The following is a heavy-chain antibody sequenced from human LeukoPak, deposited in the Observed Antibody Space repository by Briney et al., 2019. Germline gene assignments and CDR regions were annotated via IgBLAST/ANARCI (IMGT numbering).Heavy chain of an antibody. CDR2: ISSSSSYI. V-gene: IGHV3-11*06. D-gene: IGHD3-22*01. J-gene: IGHJ3*02. CDR1: GFSFSDSY. Sequence: GGSLRLSCVVYGFSFSDSYMTWIRQTPGKGLEWVSSISSSSSYIYFADSVKGRFTISRDNANNSLYLQMNSLRAEDTAVYYCARNSWAMMIADGAFDIWGQGTMVTVSS. CDR3: ARNSWAMMIADGAFDI.